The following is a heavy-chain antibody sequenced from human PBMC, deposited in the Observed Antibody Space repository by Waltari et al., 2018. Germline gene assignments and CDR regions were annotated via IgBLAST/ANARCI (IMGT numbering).Heavy chain of an antibody. CDR2: INAGNGNT. CDR1: GYTFTSYA. Sequence: QVQLVQSGAAVKKPGASVKVSCKASGYTFTSYAMHWVRQAPGQGLEWMGWINAGNGNTKYSQKFQGRVTITRDTSASTAYMELSSLRSEDTAVYYCARDSTRPGSYGSGNFGYWGQGTLVTVSS. V-gene: IGHV1-3*01. D-gene: IGHD3-10*01. CDR3: ARDSTRPGSYGSGNFGY. J-gene: IGHJ4*02.